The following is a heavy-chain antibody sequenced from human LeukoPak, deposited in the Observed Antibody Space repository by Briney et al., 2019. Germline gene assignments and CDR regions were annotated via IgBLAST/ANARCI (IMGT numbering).Heavy chain of an antibody. J-gene: IGHJ4*02. CDR3: ARAGYDNSGYLGPYFDY. V-gene: IGHV4-31*03. Sequence: SETLSLTCTVSGGSISSGGYYWSWIRQHPGKGLEWIGYIYYSGSTYYNPSLKSRVTISVDTSKNQFSLKLSSVTAADTAVYYCARAGYDNSGYLGPYFDYWGQGTLVTVSS. CDR2: IYYSGST. D-gene: IGHD3-22*01. CDR1: GGSISSGGYY.